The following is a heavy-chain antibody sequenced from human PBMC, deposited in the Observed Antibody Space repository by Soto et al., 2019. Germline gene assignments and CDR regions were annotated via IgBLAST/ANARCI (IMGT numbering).Heavy chain of an antibody. J-gene: IGHJ4*02. CDR1: GFTFTTYS. D-gene: IGHD4-17*01. Sequence: HPGWSLRLSCEASGFTFTTYSMHWVRQPPGKGLEWLAAIWYDGTQKYYADSVKGRFIISRDNSKKTLYLEMNSLRAEDTAEYYCARAGGTTVAGRGHCDSWGQG. V-gene: IGHV3-33*01. CDR2: IWYDGTQK. CDR3: ARAGGTTVAGRGHCDS.